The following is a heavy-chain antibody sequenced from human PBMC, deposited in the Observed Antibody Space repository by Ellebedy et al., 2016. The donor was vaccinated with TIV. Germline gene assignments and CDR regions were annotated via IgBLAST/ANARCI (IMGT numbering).Heavy chain of an antibody. CDR2: ISHDGTRQ. V-gene: IGHV3-30-3*01. CDR3: ARDLYGSGSDISGMVS. J-gene: IGHJ4*02. D-gene: IGHD3-10*01. CDR1: GFTFGSHA. Sequence: PGGSLRLSCAASGFTFGSHAMHWVRQAPGDGLEWVADISHDGTRQYYTDSVKGRFTISRDNNTLYLQMDGLRAEDTAVYYCARDLYGSGSDISGMVSWGQGTLVTVSS.